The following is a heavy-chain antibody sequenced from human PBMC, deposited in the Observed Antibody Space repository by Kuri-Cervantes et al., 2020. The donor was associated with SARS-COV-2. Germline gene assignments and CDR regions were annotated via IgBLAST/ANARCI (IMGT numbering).Heavy chain of an antibody. CDR3: ARDVGGEWLVQSGGVVDV. Sequence: GGSLRLSCAASGFTFSSYSMNWVRQATGKGLEWVSAISSSSSYIYHGDSVKGRSTISRDNTKNSLHLQINSLRADDPAVYYWARDVGGEWLVQSGGVVDVWGQGTMVTVSS. J-gene: IGHJ3*01. V-gene: IGHV3-21*01. D-gene: IGHD3-16*01. CDR1: GFTFSSYS. CDR2: ISSSSSYI.